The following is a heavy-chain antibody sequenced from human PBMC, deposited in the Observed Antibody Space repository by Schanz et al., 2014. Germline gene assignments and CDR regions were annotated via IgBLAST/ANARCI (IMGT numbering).Heavy chain of an antibody. CDR3: AKQHGVIQQVSDY. D-gene: IGHD3-22*01. V-gene: IGHV3-7*03. Sequence: EGQLVESGGGLVQPGGSLRLSCVVSGFNFRNYWMSWVRQAPGKGLEWVASIKQEGDEKNYVDSVKGRFTISRDNSENTLYLQMNSLRAEDTAVYYCAKQHGVIQQVSDYWGQGTLVTVSS. CDR2: IKQEGDEK. J-gene: IGHJ4*02. CDR1: GFNFRNYW.